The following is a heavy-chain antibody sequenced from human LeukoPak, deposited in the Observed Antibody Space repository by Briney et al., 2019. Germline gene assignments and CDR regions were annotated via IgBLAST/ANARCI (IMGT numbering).Heavy chain of an antibody. J-gene: IGHJ5*02. V-gene: IGHV1-18*01. D-gene: IGHD3-22*01. CDR2: ISAYNGNT. CDR3: ARDYDSSGYYRENWFDP. CDR1: GYTFTSYG. Sequence: ASVKVSCEASGYTFTSYGFSWVRQAPGQGLEWMGWISAYNGNTNYAQKFQGRVTMTTDTSTSTAYMELRSLRSDDTAVYYCARDYDSSGYYRENWFDPWGQGTLVTVSS.